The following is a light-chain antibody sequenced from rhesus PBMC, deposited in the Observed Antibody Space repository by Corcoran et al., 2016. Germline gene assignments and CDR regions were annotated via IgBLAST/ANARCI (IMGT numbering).Light chain of an antibody. CDR1: QSLLHSNGNTY. CDR2: RVS. V-gene: IGKV2-73*01. J-gene: IGKJ4*01. CDR3: MQALQNPLT. Sequence: DIVMTQTPLSLPVTPGEPASISCRSSQSLLHSNGNTYLYWYLQKPGQPPRLLIYRVSNRFSGVPDRFRDSGAGTDFTLKISRVEAEDVGVYYCMQALQNPLTFGGGTKVELK.